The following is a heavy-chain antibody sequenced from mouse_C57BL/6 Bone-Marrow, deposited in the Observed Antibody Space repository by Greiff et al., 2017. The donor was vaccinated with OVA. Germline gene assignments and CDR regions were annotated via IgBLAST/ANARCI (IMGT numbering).Heavy chain of an antibody. CDR2: ISNGGGST. CDR3: ARHDAMDY. Sequence: EVKLVESGGGLVQPGGSLKLSCAASGFTFSDFYMYWIRQTPEKRLEWVAYISNGGGSTYYPDTVKGRFTISRDNAKHTLYLQMSRLKSEDAAMYYCARHDAMDYWGQGTSVTVSS. J-gene: IGHJ4*01. V-gene: IGHV5-12*01. CDR1: GFTFSDFY.